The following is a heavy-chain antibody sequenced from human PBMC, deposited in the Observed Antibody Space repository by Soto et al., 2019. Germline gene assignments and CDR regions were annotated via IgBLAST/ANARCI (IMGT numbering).Heavy chain of an antibody. V-gene: IGHV5-51*01. CDR2: IYPGDSDT. J-gene: IGHJ4*02. Sequence: GESLKISCKGSGYSFTSYWIGWERQMPGKGLEWMGIIYPGDSDTRYSPSFQGQVTISADKSISTAYLQWSSLKASDTAMYYCARQYYYYGSGSRHFDYWGQGTLVTAPQ. CDR3: ARQYYYYGSGSRHFDY. D-gene: IGHD3-10*01. CDR1: GYSFTSYW.